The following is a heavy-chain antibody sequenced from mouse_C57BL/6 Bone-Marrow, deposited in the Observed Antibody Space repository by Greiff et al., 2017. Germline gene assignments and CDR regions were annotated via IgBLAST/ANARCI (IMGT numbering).Heavy chain of an antibody. V-gene: IGHV1-64*01. CDR2: IHPNSVST. Sequence: QVQLKQSGAELVKPGASVKLSCKASGYTFTSYWMHWVKQRPGQGLEWIGMIHPNSVSTNYNEKFKSKATLTVDKSSSTAYMQLSSLTSEDSAVYSCERQGATVADWYFDVWGTGTTVTVAS. J-gene: IGHJ1*03. D-gene: IGHD1-1*01. CDR3: ERQGATVADWYFDV. CDR1: GYTFTSYW.